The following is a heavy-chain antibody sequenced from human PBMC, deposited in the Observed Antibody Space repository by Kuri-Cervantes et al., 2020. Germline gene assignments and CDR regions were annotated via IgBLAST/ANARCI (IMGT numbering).Heavy chain of an antibody. CDR2: IKQDGSEK. V-gene: IGHV3-7*01. Sequence: ETLSLTCAASGFTFSSYWMSWVRQAPGKGLEWVANIKQDGSEKYYVDSVKGRFTISRDNAKNSLYLQMNSLRAEDTAVYYCAKDMAIAVAGARFGYYGMDVWGQGTTVTVSS. D-gene: IGHD6-19*01. CDR1: GFTFSSYW. CDR3: AKDMAIAVAGARFGYYGMDV. J-gene: IGHJ6*02.